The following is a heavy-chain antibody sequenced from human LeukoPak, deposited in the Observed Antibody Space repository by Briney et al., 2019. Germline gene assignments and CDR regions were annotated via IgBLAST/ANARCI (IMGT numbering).Heavy chain of an antibody. CDR3: ARDRYYDSSLDGAFDI. CDR2: INPSGGST. CDR1: GYTFTSYY. V-gene: IGHV1-46*01. D-gene: IGHD3-22*01. Sequence: ASVKVSCKASGYTFTSYYMHWVRQAPGQGLEWMGIINPSGGSTSYAQKFQGRVTMTRDMSTSTVYMELSSLRSEDTAVYYCARDRYYDSSLDGAFDIWGQGTMDTVSS. J-gene: IGHJ3*02.